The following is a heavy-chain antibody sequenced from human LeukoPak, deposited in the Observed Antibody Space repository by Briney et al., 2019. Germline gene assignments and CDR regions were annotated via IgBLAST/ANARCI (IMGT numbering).Heavy chain of an antibody. V-gene: IGHV4-34*01. Sequence: SETLSLTCAVYGGSFSGYYWSWIGQPPGKGLEWIGEINQSGSTNYNPSLKSRVTISVDTSKNQFSLKLNSVTAADTAIYYCARLYGSGSYYRHWGQGTLVTVSS. J-gene: IGHJ4*02. CDR1: GGSFSGYY. CDR3: ARLYGSGSYYRH. CDR2: INQSGST. D-gene: IGHD3-10*01.